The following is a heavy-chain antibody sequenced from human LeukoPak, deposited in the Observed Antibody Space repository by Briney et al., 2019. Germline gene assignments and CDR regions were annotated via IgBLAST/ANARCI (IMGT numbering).Heavy chain of an antibody. CDR3: VRDKDWAFDY. D-gene: IGHD3-9*01. V-gene: IGHV3-48*01. Sequence: PGGSLRLSCTSSALTLSFYSMNWVRQAPGKGLEWISHITVDLSITDYADSVRGRFTISRDKAKNALYLQMNSLRAEDTAVYYCVRDKDWAFDYWGQGTLISVSS. CDR2: ITVDLSIT. J-gene: IGHJ4*02. CDR1: ALTLSFYS.